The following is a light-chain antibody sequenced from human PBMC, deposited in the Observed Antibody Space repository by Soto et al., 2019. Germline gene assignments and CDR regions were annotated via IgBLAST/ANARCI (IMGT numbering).Light chain of an antibody. J-gene: IGKJ4*01. CDR3: KQSYSSLALT. V-gene: IGKV3-20*01. CDR1: QSVSSSY. CDR2: GAS. Sequence: EIVLTQSPGTLSLSPGERATLSCRASQSVSSSYLAWDQQKPGQAPRLLIYGASSRATGIPDRFSGSGSGTDLTLTISRLEPEAFATYYCKQSYSSLALTFGGGTKLEIK.